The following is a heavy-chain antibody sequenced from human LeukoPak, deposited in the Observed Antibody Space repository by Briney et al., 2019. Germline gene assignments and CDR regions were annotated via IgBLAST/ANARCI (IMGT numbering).Heavy chain of an antibody. CDR2: IWYDGSNK. J-gene: IGHJ6*02. CDR1: GFTFSSYG. V-gene: IGHV3-33*01. CDR3: ARGYGSGSSGGLYYYGMDV. D-gene: IGHD3-10*01. Sequence: GRSLRLSCAASGFTFSSYGMHWVRQAPGKGLEWVAVIWYDGSNKYYADSAKGRFTISRDNSKNTLYLQMNSLRAEDTAVYYCARGYGSGSSGGLYYYGMDVWGQGTTVTVSS.